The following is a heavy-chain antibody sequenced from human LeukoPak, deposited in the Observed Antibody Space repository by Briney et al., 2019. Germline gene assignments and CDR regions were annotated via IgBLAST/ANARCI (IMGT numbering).Heavy chain of an antibody. J-gene: IGHJ5*02. Sequence: SETLSLTCTVSGGSISSYYWSWIRQPPGKGLEWIGYIYYSGSTNYNPSLKSRVTISLDTSKNQFSLKLSSVTAADTAVYYCAREGLVYSNYVRRNWFDPWGQGTLVTVSS. V-gene: IGHV4-59*01. CDR2: IYYSGST. CDR1: GGSISSYY. D-gene: IGHD4-11*01. CDR3: AREGLVYSNYVRRNWFDP.